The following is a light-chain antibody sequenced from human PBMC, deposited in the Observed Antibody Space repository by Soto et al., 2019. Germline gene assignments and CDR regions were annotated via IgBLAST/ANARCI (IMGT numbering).Light chain of an antibody. Sequence: DIQMTQSPSSLSASVGDAVSLTCRASRSISNYLNWYQQKPGRAPKLLISGASSLQRGVPSGFSGSGSGTTFTLTITSLQPDDFAIYFCQQSYTAPYTFGPGTKVEIK. J-gene: IGKJ3*01. CDR1: RSISNY. V-gene: IGKV1-39*01. CDR3: QQSYTAPYT. CDR2: GAS.